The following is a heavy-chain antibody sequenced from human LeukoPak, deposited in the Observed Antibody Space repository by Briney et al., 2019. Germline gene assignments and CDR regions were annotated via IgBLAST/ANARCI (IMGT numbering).Heavy chain of an antibody. CDR2: IGTAGDT. CDR3: ARGTNYDILTGYYTGRGSWYFDL. J-gene: IGHJ2*01. D-gene: IGHD3-9*01. CDR1: GFTFSGYD. V-gene: IGHV3-13*04. Sequence: GGSLRLSCAASGFTFSGYDMHWVRQPTGKGLEWVSVIGTAGDTYYPGSVKGRFTISRENAKNSLYLQMNSLRAGDTAVYYCARGTNYDILTGYYTGRGSWYFDLWGRGTLVTVSS.